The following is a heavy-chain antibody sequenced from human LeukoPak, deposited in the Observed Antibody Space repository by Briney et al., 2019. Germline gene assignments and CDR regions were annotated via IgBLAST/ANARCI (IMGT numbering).Heavy chain of an antibody. CDR1: GYTFTSYY. J-gene: IGHJ3*02. V-gene: IGHV1-46*01. Sequence: ASVTVSCKASGYTFTSYYMHWVRQAPGQGLEWMGIINPSGGSTSYAQKFQGRVTMTRDMSTSTVYMELSSLRSEDTAVYYCARAQTKWELLPDAFDIWGQGTMVTVSS. CDR3: ARAQTKWELLPDAFDI. D-gene: IGHD1-26*01. CDR2: INPSGGST.